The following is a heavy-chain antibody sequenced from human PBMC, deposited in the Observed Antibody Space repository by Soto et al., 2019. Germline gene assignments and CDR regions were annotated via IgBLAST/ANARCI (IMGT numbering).Heavy chain of an antibody. CDR3: ARSYSGYDPFDY. D-gene: IGHD5-12*01. Sequence: GESLKISCKGSGYSFTSYWISWVRQMPGKGLEWMGRIDPSDSYTNYSPSFQGHVTISADKSISTAYLQWSSLKASDTAMYYCARSYSGYDPFDYWGQGTLVTVSS. V-gene: IGHV5-10-1*01. CDR1: GYSFTSYW. J-gene: IGHJ4*02. CDR2: IDPSDSYT.